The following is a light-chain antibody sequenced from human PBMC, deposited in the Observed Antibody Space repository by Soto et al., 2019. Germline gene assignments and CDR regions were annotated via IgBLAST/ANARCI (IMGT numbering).Light chain of an antibody. V-gene: IGKV1-5*03. Sequence: DIQMTQSPSTLSASVGDRVTITCRASQNLNNWLAWFQQKPGKAPTLLIYKASGLESGVPSRFSGSGSGTEITLTISSLQPDVFSTYYCQQYNSYPWTFGQGTKVEIK. J-gene: IGKJ1*01. CDR2: KAS. CDR3: QQYNSYPWT. CDR1: QNLNNW.